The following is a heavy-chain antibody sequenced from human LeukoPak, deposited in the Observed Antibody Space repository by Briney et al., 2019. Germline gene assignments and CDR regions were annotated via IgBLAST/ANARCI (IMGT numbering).Heavy chain of an antibody. CDR3: AKTEGFYYGSGSYSLDY. J-gene: IGHJ4*02. CDR1: GFTFSSYA. V-gene: IGHV3-23*01. CDR2: ISGSGGST. Sequence: PGGSLRLSCAASGFTFSSYAMIWVRQAPGKGLEWVSGISGSGGSTYYADSVKGRFTISRDNSKNTLYLQMSSLRAEDTAVYYCAKTEGFYYGSGSYSLDYWGQGTLVTVSS. D-gene: IGHD3-10*01.